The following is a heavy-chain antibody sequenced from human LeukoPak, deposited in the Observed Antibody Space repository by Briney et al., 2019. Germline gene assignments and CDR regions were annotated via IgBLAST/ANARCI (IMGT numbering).Heavy chain of an antibody. J-gene: IGHJ5*02. D-gene: IGHD2-2*01. Sequence: SEKVSCKASGGTFSSYAISWVRQAPGQGLEWMGGIIPIFGTANYAQKFQGRVTITTDESTSTAYMELSRLRSEDTAVYYCARDYCSSTSCSFINWFDPWGQGTLVTVSS. CDR1: GGTFSSYA. V-gene: IGHV1-69*05. CDR3: ARDYCSSTSCSFINWFDP. CDR2: IIPIFGTA.